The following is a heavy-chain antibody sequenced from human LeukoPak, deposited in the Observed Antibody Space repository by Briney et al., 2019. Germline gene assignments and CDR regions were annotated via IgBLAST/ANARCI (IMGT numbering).Heavy chain of an antibody. V-gene: IGHV3-30*03. CDR2: ISFDGSDR. CDR1: GFTFSSYG. D-gene: IGHD2/OR15-2a*01. Sequence: GGSLRLSCAASGFTFSSYGMHWVRQAPGKGLEWLAVISFDGSDRFYGDSVRGRFTISRDNSKNTLYLQMNTLRTEDTAIYYCVRDEYGRRSFDIWGQGTMVAVSS. J-gene: IGHJ3*02. CDR3: VRDEYGRRSFDI.